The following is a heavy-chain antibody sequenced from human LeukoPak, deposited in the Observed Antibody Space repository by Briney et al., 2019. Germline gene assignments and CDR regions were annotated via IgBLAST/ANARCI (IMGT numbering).Heavy chain of an antibody. D-gene: IGHD3-3*01. V-gene: IGHV1-46*01. CDR2: INPGGGST. J-gene: IGHJ5*02. Sequence: ASVKVSCKASGYTFTNYHMHWVRQAPGQGLEWMGIINPGGGSTNYTQKFQGRVTMTRDMSTNTVYMQLSSLRSEDTAVYYCAREAVTISALVRTQTTKRPHRFDPWGQGTLVTVSS. CDR1: GYTFTNYH. CDR3: AREAVTISALVRTQTTKRPHRFDP.